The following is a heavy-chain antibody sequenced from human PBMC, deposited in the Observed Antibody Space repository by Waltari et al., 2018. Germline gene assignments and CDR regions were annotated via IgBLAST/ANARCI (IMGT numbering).Heavy chain of an antibody. Sequence: QVQLQQWGAGLLKPSETLSLTCAVYGGSFSGYYWSWIRQPPGKGLEWIGEINHSGSTNYNPSLRSRVTISVDTSKNQFSLKLSSVTAADTAVYYCARGVTTVTTGHVAFDIWGQGTMVTVSS. D-gene: IGHD4-17*01. J-gene: IGHJ3*02. CDR2: INHSGST. CDR3: ARGVTTVTTGHVAFDI. CDR1: GGSFSGYY. V-gene: IGHV4-34*01.